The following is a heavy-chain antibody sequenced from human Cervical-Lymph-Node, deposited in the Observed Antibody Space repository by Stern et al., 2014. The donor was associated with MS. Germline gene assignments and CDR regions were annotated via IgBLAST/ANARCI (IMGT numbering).Heavy chain of an antibody. Sequence: EMQLVESGGGLVQPGGSLRLSCEASGFPVAASYMNWVRQAPGKGLEWVSRIHTVGTTHYADSVKGRFTISRANAKNALYLQMDRLTVEDTAVYYCAREIAGRRFEDWGRGTLVTVSP. CDR1: GFPVAASY. J-gene: IGHJ4*02. CDR2: IHTVGTT. CDR3: AREIAGRRFED. V-gene: IGHV3-66*01. D-gene: IGHD6-6*01.